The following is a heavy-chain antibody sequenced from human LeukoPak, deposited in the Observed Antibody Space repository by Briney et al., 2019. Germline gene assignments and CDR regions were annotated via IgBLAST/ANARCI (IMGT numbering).Heavy chain of an antibody. CDR3: ARGRDPDFWSGYNDAFDI. J-gene: IGHJ3*02. D-gene: IGHD3-3*01. CDR2: IIPIFGTA. Sequence: ASVKVSCKASGGTFSSYAISWVRQAPGQGLEWMGGIIPIFGTANYAQKFQGRVTITADESTSTAYMELSSLRSEDTAVYYCARGRDPDFWSGYNDAFDIWGQGTMVTVSS. CDR1: GGTFSSYA. V-gene: IGHV1-69*13.